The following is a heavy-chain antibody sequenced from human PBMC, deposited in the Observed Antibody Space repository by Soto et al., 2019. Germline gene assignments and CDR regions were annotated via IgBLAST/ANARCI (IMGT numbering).Heavy chain of an antibody. D-gene: IGHD2-2*03. CDR2: IYSHDDT. V-gene: IGHV4-34*01. CDR1: GGSFSGYY. CDR3: VRLNGYCVSTKCRGYYGMDV. J-gene: IGHJ6*02. Sequence: SETLSLTCAVYGGSFSGYYWGWVRQSPGKGLEWIGAIYSHDDTHYNPSLLSRVTISVDTSKNEFSLRLNSVTAADTAVYYCVRLNGYCVSTKCRGYYGMDVWGQGTTVTVSS.